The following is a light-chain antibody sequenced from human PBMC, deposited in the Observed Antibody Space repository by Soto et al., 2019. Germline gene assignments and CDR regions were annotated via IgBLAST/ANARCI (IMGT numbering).Light chain of an antibody. J-gene: IGLJ2*01. Sequence: QSVLTQPPSASGTPGQRVTISCSGSSSNIGSNAVYWYQQLPGTAPTLLIYSNNQRPSGVPDRFSGSKSGTSASLAISGLQSEDEADYYCAAWDVSLNGVVFGGGTKLTVL. CDR1: SSNIGSNA. V-gene: IGLV1-44*01. CDR3: AAWDVSLNGVV. CDR2: SNN.